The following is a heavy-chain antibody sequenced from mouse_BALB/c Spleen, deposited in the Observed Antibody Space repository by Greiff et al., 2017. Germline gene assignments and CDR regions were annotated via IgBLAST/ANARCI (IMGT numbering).Heavy chain of an antibody. D-gene: IGHD1-1*01. CDR2: LWAGGST. CDR1: GFSLTSYG. J-gene: IGHJ3*01. V-gene: IGHV2-9*02. Sequence: VQVVESGPGLVAPSQSLSITCTVSGFSLTSYGVHWVRQPPGKGLEWLGVLWAGGSTNYNSALMSRLSISKDNSKSQVFLKMNSLQTDDTAMYYCARPYYYGSDWFAYWGQGTLVTVSA. CDR3: ARPYYYGSDWFAY.